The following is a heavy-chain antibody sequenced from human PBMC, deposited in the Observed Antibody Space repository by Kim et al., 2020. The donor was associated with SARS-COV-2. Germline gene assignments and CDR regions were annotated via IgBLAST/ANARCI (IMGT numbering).Heavy chain of an antibody. CDR3: ARPAEFDWFPPYFDY. D-gene: IGHD3-9*01. J-gene: IGHJ4*02. CDR1: GGSFSGYY. CDR2: INHSGST. Sequence: SETLSLTCAVYGGSFSGYYWSWIRQPPGKGLEWIGEINHSGSTNYNPSLKSRVTISVDTSKNQFSLKLSSVTAADTAVYYCARPAEFDWFPPYFDYWGQGTLVTVSS. V-gene: IGHV4-34*01.